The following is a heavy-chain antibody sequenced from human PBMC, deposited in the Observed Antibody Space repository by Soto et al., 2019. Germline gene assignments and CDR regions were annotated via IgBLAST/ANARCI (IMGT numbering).Heavy chain of an antibody. J-gene: IGHJ6*03. CDR3: ARGLLAVAGTDYYYYMDV. D-gene: IGHD6-19*01. CDR1: SGSISSSNW. CDR2: IYHSGST. V-gene: IGHV4-4*02. Sequence: QVQLQESGPGLVKPSGTLSLTCAVSSGSISSSNWWSWVRQPPGKGLEWIGEIYHSGSTNYNPSRKSRVTISVDKSKNQFSLKLSSVTAADTAVYYCARGLLAVAGTDYYYYMDVWGKGTTVTVSS.